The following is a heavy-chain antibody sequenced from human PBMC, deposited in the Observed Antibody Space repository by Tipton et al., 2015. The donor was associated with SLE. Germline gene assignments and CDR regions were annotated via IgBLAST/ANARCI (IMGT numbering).Heavy chain of an antibody. CDR1: GGSVSSTNYY. V-gene: IGHV4-39*03. CDR2: IDYSGST. CDR3: MGGTTSSSLPYGMDV. Sequence: TLSLTCIVSGGSVSSTNYYWGWIRQPPGKGLEWIGSIDYSGSTYYNPSLKSRITISVDTSKNQFSLKLRSVTAADTAVYWCMGGTTSSSLPYGMDVWGQGTTVTVSS. J-gene: IGHJ6*02. D-gene: IGHD6-6*01.